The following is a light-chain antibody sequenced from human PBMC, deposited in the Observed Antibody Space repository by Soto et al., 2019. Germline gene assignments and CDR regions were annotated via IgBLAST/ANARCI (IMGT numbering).Light chain of an antibody. Sequence: IGVTHSPVTVSVSPMEIVTLSFRASQSVSSNLAWYQQKPGQAPRLLIYGASTRATGIPARFSGSGSGTEFTLTISSLQSEDFAVYYCQQYNNWPGTFGQGTKVDIK. CDR2: GAS. CDR3: QQYNNWPGT. J-gene: IGKJ1*01. V-gene: IGKV3-15*01. CDR1: QSVSSN.